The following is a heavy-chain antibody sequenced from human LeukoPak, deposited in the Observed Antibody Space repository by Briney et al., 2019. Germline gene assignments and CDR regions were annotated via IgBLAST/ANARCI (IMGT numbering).Heavy chain of an antibody. J-gene: IGHJ4*02. Sequence: GSLRLSCAASGFTFSSYGMHWVRQAPGKGLEWVSTISGSGGIKHSAASVTGRFIISRDKSENALYLQMSSLRAEDTAIYYCAREVPSLDYWGQGTLVRVSS. CDR2: ISGSGGIK. V-gene: IGHV3-23*01. CDR1: GFTFSSYG. CDR3: AREVPSLDY.